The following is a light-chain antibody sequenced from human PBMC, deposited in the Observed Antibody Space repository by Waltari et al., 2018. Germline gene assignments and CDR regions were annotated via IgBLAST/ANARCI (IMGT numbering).Light chain of an antibody. CDR3: QHYVRLPVT. V-gene: IGKV3-20*01. J-gene: IGKJ1*01. Sequence: DIVLTQSPGTLYLSPGARATLSCRPSQSFTRYLAWYQHKPGQAPRLLIYDASTRAAGIADRFSGSGFGTDFTLTISRLEPEDSAVYYCQHYVRLPVTFGQGTKVEIK. CDR1: QSFTRY. CDR2: DAS.